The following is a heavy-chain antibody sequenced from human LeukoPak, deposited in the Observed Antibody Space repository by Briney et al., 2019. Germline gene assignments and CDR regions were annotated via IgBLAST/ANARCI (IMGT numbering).Heavy chain of an antibody. Sequence: LSLTCTVSGGSISSYYWSWVRQAPGKGLEWVAVISYDGSNKYYADSVKGRFTISRDNSKNTLYLQMNSLRAEDTAVYYCARDREVYWGQGTLVTVSS. CDR2: ISYDGSNK. J-gene: IGHJ4*02. CDR3: ARDREVY. V-gene: IGHV3-30-3*01. CDR1: GGSISSYY.